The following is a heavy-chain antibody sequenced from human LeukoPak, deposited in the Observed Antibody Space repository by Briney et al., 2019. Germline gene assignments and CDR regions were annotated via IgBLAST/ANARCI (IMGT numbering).Heavy chain of an antibody. D-gene: IGHD3-22*01. CDR2: IYYSGST. V-gene: IGHV4-59*01. CDR1: GGSISSYY. Sequence: SETLSLTCTVSGGSISSYYWSWIRQPPGKGLEWIGYIYYSGSTNYNPSLKSRVTISVDTSKNQFSLKLSSVTAADTAVYYCARGDYDSSGYYLDYWGQGTLVSVSS. CDR3: ARGDYDSSGYYLDY. J-gene: IGHJ4*02.